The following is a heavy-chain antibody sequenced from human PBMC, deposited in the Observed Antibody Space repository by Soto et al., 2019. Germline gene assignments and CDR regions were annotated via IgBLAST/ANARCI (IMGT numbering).Heavy chain of an antibody. CDR3: ARDSMAAAGDNFDY. D-gene: IGHD6-13*01. CDR2: ISAYNGNT. J-gene: IGHJ4*02. Sequence: GASVKVSCKASGGTFSSYTISWVRQAPGQGLEWMGWISAYNGNTNYAQKLQGRVTMTTDTSTSTAYMELRSLRSDDTAVYYCARDSMAAAGDNFDYWGQGTLVTVSS. V-gene: IGHV1-18*01. CDR1: GGTFSSYT.